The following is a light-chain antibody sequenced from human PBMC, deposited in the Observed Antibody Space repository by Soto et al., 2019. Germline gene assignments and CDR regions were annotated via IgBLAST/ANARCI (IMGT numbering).Light chain of an antibody. CDR1: QNISSW. CDR2: KAF. CDR3: QQYKTYFRT. J-gene: IGKJ1*01. V-gene: IGKV1-5*03. Sequence: DIQMTQSPSTLSASVGDRVIITSRASQNISSWLAWYQQKPGKAPKLLIYKAFTLESGVPSRFSGSGSVTEFTLIISSLQADDFATYYCQQYKTYFRTFGQGTKVEIK.